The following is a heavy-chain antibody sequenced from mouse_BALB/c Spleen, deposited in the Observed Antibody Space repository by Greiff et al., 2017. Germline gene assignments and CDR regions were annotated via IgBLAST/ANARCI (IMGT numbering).Heavy chain of an antibody. V-gene: IGHV1-82*01. CDR2: IYPGDGDT. D-gene: IGHD2-4*01. Sequence: VQLQQSGPELVKPGASVKISCKASGYAFSSSWMNWVKQRPGQGLEWIGRIYPGDGDTNYNGKFKGKATLTADKSSSTAYMQLSSLTSVDSAVYFCARGGDYKDAMDYWGQGTSVTVSS. CDR1: GYAFSSSW. J-gene: IGHJ4*01. CDR3: ARGGDYKDAMDY.